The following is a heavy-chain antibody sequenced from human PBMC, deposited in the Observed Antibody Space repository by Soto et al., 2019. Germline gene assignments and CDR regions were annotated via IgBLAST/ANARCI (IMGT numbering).Heavy chain of an antibody. Sequence: SQTLSLTCAISGDSVSSNNAAWHWIRQSPSRGLEWLGRTYYRSKWYNDYAMSVKGRITINPDTSKDHFSLQLNSVTSEDTAVYYCARAHLIASRLMWYLDLWGRGTLVTVSS. CDR3: ARAHLIASRLMWYLDL. J-gene: IGHJ2*01. CDR1: GDSVSSNNAA. V-gene: IGHV6-1*01. D-gene: IGHD6-6*01. CDR2: TYYRSKWYN.